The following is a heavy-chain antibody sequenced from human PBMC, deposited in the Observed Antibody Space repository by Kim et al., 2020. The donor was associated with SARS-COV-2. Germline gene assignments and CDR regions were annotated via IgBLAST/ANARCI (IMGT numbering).Heavy chain of an antibody. D-gene: IGHD3-10*01. CDR1: GGSFSGYY. J-gene: IGHJ5*02. CDR2: INHSGST. CDR3: ARVGTTMVRGVIINWFDP. V-gene: IGHV4-34*01. Sequence: SETLSLTCAVYGGSFSGYYWSWIRQPPGKGLEWIGEINHSGSTNYNPSLKSRVTISVDTSKNQFSLKLSSVTAADTAVYYCARVGTTMVRGVIINWFDP.